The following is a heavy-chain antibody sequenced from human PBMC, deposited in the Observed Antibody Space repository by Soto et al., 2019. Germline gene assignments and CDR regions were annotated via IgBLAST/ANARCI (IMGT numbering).Heavy chain of an antibody. Sequence: GGSLRLSCVVSGFTFSTYSINWVRQVPGKGLEWVSSISSRSDIYYADSVKGRFTISRDNAKNSVSLQMNSLRAEDTAVYYCAREYTAWPLAYGLDVWGQGTTVTGSS. CDR1: GFTFSTYS. CDR3: AREYTAWPLAYGLDV. J-gene: IGHJ6*02. V-gene: IGHV3-21*01. D-gene: IGHD2-2*02. CDR2: ISSRSDI.